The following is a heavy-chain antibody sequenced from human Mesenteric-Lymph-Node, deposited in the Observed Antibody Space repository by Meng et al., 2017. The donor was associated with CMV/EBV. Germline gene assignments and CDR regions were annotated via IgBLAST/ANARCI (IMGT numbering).Heavy chain of an antibody. CDR3: ARDFGVNGNCFDP. CDR2: IYYTGIT. V-gene: IGHV4-31*02. D-gene: IGHD3-3*01. Sequence: ASGGSLISGGYFCNWIRQRPGKGLEWIGNIYYTGITQYNPSLRSRFIISVDTSKNQFSLKLNSVTAADTAVYYCARDFGVNGNCFDPWGQGTLVTVSS. CDR1: GGSLISGGYF. J-gene: IGHJ5*02.